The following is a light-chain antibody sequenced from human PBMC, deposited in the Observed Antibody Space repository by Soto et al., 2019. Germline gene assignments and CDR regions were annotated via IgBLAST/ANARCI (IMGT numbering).Light chain of an antibody. V-gene: IGLV2-11*01. CDR1: SSDVGGYNY. CDR2: DVT. Sequence: QSALTQPRSVSGSPGQSVTISCTGTSSDVGGYNYVSWYQQHPGKAPKLMIYDVTKRPSGVPDRFSGSKSGNRASLTISGLQADYEADYYCCSYAGSSTSMFGGGTKLTVL. CDR3: CSYAGSSTSM. J-gene: IGLJ3*02.